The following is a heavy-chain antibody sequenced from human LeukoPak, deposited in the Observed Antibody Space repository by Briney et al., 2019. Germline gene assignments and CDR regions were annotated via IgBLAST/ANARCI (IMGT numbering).Heavy chain of an antibody. J-gene: IGHJ3*02. V-gene: IGHV4-59*01. CDR3: ARDDWYEWYAFDI. D-gene: IGHD3-9*01. Sequence: SETLSLTCTVSGGSISSYYWSWIRQPPGKGLEWIGYIYYSGSTNYNPSLKSRVTISVDTSKNQFSLKLSSVTAADTAVYYCARDDWYEWYAFDIWGQGTMATVSS. CDR1: GGSISSYY. CDR2: IYYSGST.